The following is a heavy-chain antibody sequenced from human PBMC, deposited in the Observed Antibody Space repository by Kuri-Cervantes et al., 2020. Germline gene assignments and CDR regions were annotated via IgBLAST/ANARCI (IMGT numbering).Heavy chain of an antibody. CDR2: ITSSGGST. V-gene: IGHV3-23*01. Sequence: ETLSLTCAASGFTFSTYVMSWVRQAPGKGLEWVTAITSSGGSTYYADSVTGRFTISRDNSKNTLYLQMNSLRAEDTAVYYCAKGRGVYCSSTSCGNHFDYWGQGTLVTVSS. D-gene: IGHD2-2*01. CDR3: AKGRGVYCSSTSCGNHFDY. CDR1: GFTFSTYV. J-gene: IGHJ4*02.